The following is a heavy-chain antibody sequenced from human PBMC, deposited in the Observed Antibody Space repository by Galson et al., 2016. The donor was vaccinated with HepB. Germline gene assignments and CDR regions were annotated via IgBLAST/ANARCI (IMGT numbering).Heavy chain of an antibody. CDR2: ISGNSRSI. J-gene: IGHJ4*02. Sequence: SLRLSCAASSSSFSGHLMNWVRQAPGKGLEWVSSISGNSRSIYYAESVKGRFPISRDNAEKLLFMQMNRLKAEDTAVYYCARDISGHGTKGWDHDYWGQGTLVTVSS. CDR1: SSSFSGHL. CDR3: ARDISGHGTKGWDHDY. D-gene: IGHD1-26*01. V-gene: IGHV3-21*01.